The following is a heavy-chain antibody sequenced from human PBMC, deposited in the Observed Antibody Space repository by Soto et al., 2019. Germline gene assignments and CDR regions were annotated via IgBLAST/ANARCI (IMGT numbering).Heavy chain of an antibody. CDR1: GITFSNYE. CDR3: AKMTSDSYGRNYGMDV. D-gene: IGHD5-18*01. Sequence: EVQLVESGGGLVQPGGSLRLSCAASGITFSNYEMNWVRQAPGKGLEWVSYISSSGGTVYYADSVKGRFSISRDNAKNSLYLQMNSLRVEDTAVYYCAKMTSDSYGRNYGMDVWGQGTTVTVSS. J-gene: IGHJ6*02. CDR2: ISSSGGTV. V-gene: IGHV3-48*03.